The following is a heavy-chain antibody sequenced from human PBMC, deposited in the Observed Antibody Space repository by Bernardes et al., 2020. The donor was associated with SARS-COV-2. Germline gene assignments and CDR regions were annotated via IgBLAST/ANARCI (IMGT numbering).Heavy chain of an antibody. CDR2: ISWDGGTT. V-gene: IGHV3-43*01. CDR1: GFTFAEYT. J-gene: IGHJ4*02. D-gene: IGHD3-10*01. CDR3: AKDKHMLRGISPPDY. Sequence: GGSLRLSCAVSGFTFAEYTMHWVRQIPGKGLEWVSLISWDGGTTYYADSVKGRFTISRDNSKDSLYLQMNSLRPDDTALYYCAKDKHMLRGISPPDYWGQGTLVTVSS.